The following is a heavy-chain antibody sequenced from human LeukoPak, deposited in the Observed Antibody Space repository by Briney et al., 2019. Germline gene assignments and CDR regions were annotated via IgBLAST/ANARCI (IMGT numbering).Heavy chain of an antibody. CDR2: INPNSGGT. Sequence: GASVKVSCKASGYTFTGYYMHWVRQAPGQGLEWMGWINPNSGGTNYAQKSQGRVTMTRDTSISTAYMELSRLRSDDTAVYYCARDRVGCSGGSCEYNWFDPWGQGTLVTVSS. CDR1: GYTFTGYY. D-gene: IGHD2-15*01. CDR3: ARDRVGCSGGSCEYNWFDP. J-gene: IGHJ5*02. V-gene: IGHV1-2*02.